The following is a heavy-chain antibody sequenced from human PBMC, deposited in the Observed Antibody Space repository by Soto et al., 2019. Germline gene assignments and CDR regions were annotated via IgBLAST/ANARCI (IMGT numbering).Heavy chain of an antibody. Sequence: SETLSLTRAVHGGSFSGYYWSWIRQPPGKGLEWIGEINHSVSTNYNPSLKSRVTISVDKSKNQFSLKLSSVTAADTAVYYCARGGNCSGGSCYYHYYYGREVWGKGTTVTVSS. D-gene: IGHD2-15*01. J-gene: IGHJ6*04. CDR1: GGSFSGYY. CDR2: INHSVST. CDR3: ARGGNCSGGSCYYHYYYGREV. V-gene: IGHV4-34*01.